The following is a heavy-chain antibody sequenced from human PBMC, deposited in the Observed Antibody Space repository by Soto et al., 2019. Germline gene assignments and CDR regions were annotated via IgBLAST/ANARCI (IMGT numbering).Heavy chain of an antibody. CDR1: GLTFSDCG. CDR2: ISYNGTNT. V-gene: IGHV3-30*03. CDR3: ARDQWITAIDNV. Sequence: PGGSMRLSCAASGLTFSDCGMHWVRQAPGKGLEWVAFISYNGTNTYYANSVKGRFTVSRDNSKNTLYLQMNSLRAEDTAVYYCARDQWITAIDNVWGQGTTVTVSS. J-gene: IGHJ6*02. D-gene: IGHD5-18*01.